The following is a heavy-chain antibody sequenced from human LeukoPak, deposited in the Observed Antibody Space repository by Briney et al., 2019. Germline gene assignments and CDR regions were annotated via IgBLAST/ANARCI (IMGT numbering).Heavy chain of an antibody. CDR3: AKGRGYYDSSGLTLDY. D-gene: IGHD3-22*01. J-gene: IGHJ4*02. CDR2: ISGSGGST. V-gene: IGHV3-23*01. Sequence: TGGSLRLSCAASGSTFSSYAMSWVRQAPGKGLEWVSAISGSGGSTYYADSVKGRFTISRDNSKNTLYLQMNSLRAEDTAVYYCAKGRGYYDSSGLTLDYWGQGTLVTVSS. CDR1: GSTFSSYA.